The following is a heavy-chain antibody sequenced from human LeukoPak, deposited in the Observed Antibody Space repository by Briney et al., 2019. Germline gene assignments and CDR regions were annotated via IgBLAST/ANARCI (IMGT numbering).Heavy chain of an antibody. CDR1: GGPISRYY. J-gene: IGHJ4*02. Sequence: SETLSLTCTVPGGPISRYYWSGIREPPGKGLEWIGYIYYSGNTNYNPSLKSPVTISVETFKKQFSPQKSSLTASDPAVYYCARVSGVRGVTYYFDYWGQGTLVTVSS. D-gene: IGHD3-10*01. V-gene: IGHV4-59*12. CDR3: ARVSGVRGVTYYFDY. CDR2: IYYSGNT.